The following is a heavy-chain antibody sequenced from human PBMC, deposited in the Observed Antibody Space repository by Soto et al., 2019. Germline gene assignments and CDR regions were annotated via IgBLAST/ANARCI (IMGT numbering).Heavy chain of an antibody. J-gene: IGHJ4*02. CDR2: IWYDGSNK. V-gene: IGHV3-33*01. Sequence: GGSLRLSCAASGFTFSSYGMHWVRQAPGKGLEWVAVIWYDGSNKYYADSVKGRFTISRDNSENTLYLQMNSLRAEDTAVYYCAAVQGIAVAPIDYWGQGTLVTVSS. CDR3: AAVQGIAVAPIDY. CDR1: GFTFSSYG. D-gene: IGHD6-19*01.